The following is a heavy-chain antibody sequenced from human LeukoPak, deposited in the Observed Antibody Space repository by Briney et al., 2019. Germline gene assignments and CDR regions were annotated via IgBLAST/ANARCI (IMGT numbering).Heavy chain of an antibody. CDR1: GGSISSSSYY. J-gene: IGHJ5*02. D-gene: IGHD3-22*01. CDR3: ARVSVDSSGWNWFDP. Sequence: TSETLSLTCTVSGGSISSSSYYWGWIRQPPGKGLEWIGSIYYSGSTYYNPSLKSRVTILVDTSKNQFPLKLSSVTAADTAVYYCARVSVDSSGWNWFDPWGQGTLVTVSS. CDR2: IYYSGST. V-gene: IGHV4-39*06.